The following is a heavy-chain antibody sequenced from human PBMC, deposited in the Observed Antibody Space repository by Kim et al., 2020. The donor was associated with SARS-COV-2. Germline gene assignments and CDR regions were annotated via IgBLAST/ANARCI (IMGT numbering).Heavy chain of an antibody. Sequence: SETLSLTCSVFGGSISSYYWSWIRQSPGKGLEWIGYLYYSGSTNYNPSLKSRVTISVDTSKNQFSLNLNFVTAADTAMYYFLRLGCSATSCTTFDYWGQG. CDR2: LYYSGST. D-gene: IGHD2-2*01. CDR1: GGSISSYY. CDR3: LRLGCSATSCTTFDY. J-gene: IGHJ4*02. V-gene: IGHV4-59*08.